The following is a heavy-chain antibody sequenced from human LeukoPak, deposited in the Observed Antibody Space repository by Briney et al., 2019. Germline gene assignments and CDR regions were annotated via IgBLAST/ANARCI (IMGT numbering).Heavy chain of an antibody. CDR2: IRHDGSNK. V-gene: IGHV3-30*02. D-gene: IGHD5-24*01. CDR1: GFIFSNYG. Sequence: GGSLRLSCTTSGFIFSNYGMHWVRQAPGKGLEWVAFIRHDGSNKYYADSVKGRCTISRDNSKKTVYLQMNSLRTEDTAVYYCAKDRWLQGYFDYWGQGTLVTVSS. J-gene: IGHJ4*02. CDR3: AKDRWLQGYFDY.